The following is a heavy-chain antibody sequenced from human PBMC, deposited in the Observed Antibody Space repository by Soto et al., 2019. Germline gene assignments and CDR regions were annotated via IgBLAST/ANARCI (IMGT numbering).Heavy chain of an antibody. Sequence: AASVKVSCKASGYTFTGYYMHWVRQAPGQGLEWMGWINPNSGGTNYAQKFQGRVTMTRDTSISTAYMELSRLRSDDTAVYYCARGSSSSDNWFDPWGQGTLVTVSS. J-gene: IGHJ5*02. CDR3: ARGSSSSDNWFDP. CDR2: INPNSGGT. D-gene: IGHD6-6*01. V-gene: IGHV1-2*02. CDR1: GYTFTGYY.